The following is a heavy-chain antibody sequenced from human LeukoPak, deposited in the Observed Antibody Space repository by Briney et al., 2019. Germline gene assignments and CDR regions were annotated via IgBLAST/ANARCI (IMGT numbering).Heavy chain of an antibody. CDR1: GFTFSSYW. J-gene: IGHJ5*02. D-gene: IGHD2-15*01. CDR2: INNDGSST. V-gene: IGHV3-74*01. Sequence: GGSLRLSCAASGFTFSSYWMHWVRQAPGKGPVWVSRINNDGSSTTYADSVKGRFTIPRDDAKNTLYLQMNSLRAEDTAVYYCVRGGESTWSWGQGTLVTVSS. CDR3: VRGGESTWS.